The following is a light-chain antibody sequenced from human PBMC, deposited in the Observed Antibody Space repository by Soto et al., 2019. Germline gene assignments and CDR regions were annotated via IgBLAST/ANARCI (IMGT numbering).Light chain of an antibody. CDR1: QSVSSN. V-gene: IGKV3-15*01. Sequence: ESVLTQSPATLSLSPGERATLSCRASQSVSSNLAWYQQKPGQAPRLLIYGASTRATGIPARFSGSGSGTEFTLTISSLQYEDYAVYYCHQYNNWPPWTFGQGTKVDIK. CDR2: GAS. J-gene: IGKJ1*01. CDR3: HQYNNWPPWT.